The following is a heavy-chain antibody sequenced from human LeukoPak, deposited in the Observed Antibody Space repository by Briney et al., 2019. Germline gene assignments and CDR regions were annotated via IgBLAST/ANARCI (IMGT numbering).Heavy chain of an antibody. J-gene: IGHJ4*02. CDR2: ISGGST. V-gene: IGHV3-38-3*01. CDR1: GFTFSSYA. Sequence: PGGSLRLSCAASGFTFSSYAMSWVRQAPGKALEWVSSISGGSTYYADSRKGRFTISRDNSKNTLYLQMNSLRAEDTAVYYCARDRYSGYDSPNFDYWGQGTLVTVSS. D-gene: IGHD5-12*01. CDR3: ARDRYSGYDSPNFDY.